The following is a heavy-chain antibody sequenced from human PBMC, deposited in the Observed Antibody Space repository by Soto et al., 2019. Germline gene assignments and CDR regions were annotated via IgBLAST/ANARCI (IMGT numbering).Heavy chain of an antibody. J-gene: IGHJ4*02. CDR2: IFWDGDK. CDR1: GFSLSTDGVG. D-gene: IGHD2-15*01. Sequence: QITLKESGPTLMKPTQSLTLACTFSGFSLSTDGVGVGWIRQPPGKAPEWLALIFWDGDKRYSPSLKSRLTITTDTSKDLVVLIMTSMDPVDTATFYCAHSQRRNRCSGGNCYHFDFWGQGTLVTVSS. CDR3: AHSQRRNRCSGGNCYHFDF. V-gene: IGHV2-5*02.